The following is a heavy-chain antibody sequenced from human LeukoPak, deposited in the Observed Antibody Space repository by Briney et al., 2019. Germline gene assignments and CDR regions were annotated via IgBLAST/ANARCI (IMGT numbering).Heavy chain of an antibody. D-gene: IGHD2-21*01. CDR3: ARSLQGDHFDI. CDR2: VDPEDGET. Sequence: ATVKVSCKASGYTFTSYGISWVRQAPGKGLEWMGRVDPEDGETIYAEKFQGRVTMTTDTSTTTAYMELRSLRSDDTAVYYCARSLQGDHFDIWGQGTMVTVSS. CDR1: GYTFTSYG. J-gene: IGHJ3*02. V-gene: IGHV1-18*01.